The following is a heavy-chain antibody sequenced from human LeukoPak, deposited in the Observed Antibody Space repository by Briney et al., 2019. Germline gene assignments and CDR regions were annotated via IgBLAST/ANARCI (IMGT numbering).Heavy chain of an antibody. CDR3: ARSKGDYSNYLPPRNFDY. J-gene: IGHJ4*02. CDR2: IFHSGKT. D-gene: IGHD4-11*01. Sequence: SETLSLTCTVSGCSISSGYYWGWLRQPPGKGLEWIGSIFHSGKTYYNPSLKSRVTISVATSKNQFSLKLSSVTAADTAVYYCARSKGDYSNYLPPRNFDYWGQGTLVTVSS. CDR1: GCSISSGYY. V-gene: IGHV4-38-2*02.